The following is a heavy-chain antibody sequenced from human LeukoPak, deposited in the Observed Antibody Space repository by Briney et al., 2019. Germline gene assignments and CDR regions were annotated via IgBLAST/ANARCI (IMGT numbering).Heavy chain of an antibody. CDR2: ISSSGGTI. V-gene: IGHV3-11*01. CDR3: ARDRTLYSYGTYY. J-gene: IGHJ4*02. CDR1: GFTFSDYY. Sequence: GGSLRLSCAASGFTFSDYYMSWIRQAPGKGLEWVSYISSSGGTIYYADSVKGRFTISRDNAKNSLYLQMNSLRAEDTAVYYCARDRTLYSYGTYYWGQGTLATVSS. D-gene: IGHD5-18*01.